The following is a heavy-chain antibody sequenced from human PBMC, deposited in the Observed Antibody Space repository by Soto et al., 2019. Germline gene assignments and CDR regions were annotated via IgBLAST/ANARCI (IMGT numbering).Heavy chain of an antibody. V-gene: IGHV1-46*01. CDR1: GYTFTSYY. CDR3: AKIPCREYCSNTPTAFGE. Sequence: ASVKVSCKASGYTFTSYYMYWVRQAPGQGLEWMGIINPSGGSTSYAQKFQGRFTVSRDNSDNTLYLQMNSLRVEDTAVYYCAKIPCREYCSNTPTAFGEWGQGTMVTVSS. J-gene: IGHJ3*01. CDR2: INPSGGST. D-gene: IGHD2-2*01.